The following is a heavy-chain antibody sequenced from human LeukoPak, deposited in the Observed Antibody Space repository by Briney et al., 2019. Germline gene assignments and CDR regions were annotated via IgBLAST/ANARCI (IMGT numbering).Heavy chain of an antibody. V-gene: IGHV3-23*01. J-gene: IGHJ4*02. CDR1: GFTFGSYA. CDR3: AKVLPAAGCGY. CDR2: ISASGGTT. Sequence: GGSLRLSCAASGFTFGSYAMTWVRQAPGKGLEWVSIISASGGTTYYPDSVKGRFSISRDNSKNTLYLQMNSLRAEDMAVYYCAKVLPAAGCGYWGQGTLVTVSS. D-gene: IGHD6-13*01.